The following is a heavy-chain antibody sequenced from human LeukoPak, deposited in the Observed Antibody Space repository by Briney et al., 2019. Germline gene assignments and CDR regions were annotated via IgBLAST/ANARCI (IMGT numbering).Heavy chain of an antibody. CDR1: GFTFSSYA. J-gene: IGHJ4*02. V-gene: IGHV3-30*02. CDR3: AREQTGGIAARASDY. D-gene: IGHD6-6*01. CDR2: IRYDGSNK. Sequence: GGSLRLSCAASGFTFSSYAMHWVRQAPGKGLEWVAFIRYDGSNKYYADSVKGRFTISRDNSKNTLYLQMNSLRAEDTAVYYCAREQTGGIAARASDYWGQGTLVTVSS.